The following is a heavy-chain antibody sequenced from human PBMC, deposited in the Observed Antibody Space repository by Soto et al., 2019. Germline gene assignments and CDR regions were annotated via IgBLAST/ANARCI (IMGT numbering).Heavy chain of an antibody. D-gene: IGHD2-15*01. V-gene: IGHV3-9*01. CDR2: INWNGNYI. J-gene: IGHJ4*02. CDR1: AFSFGDFA. CDR3: ARDPTGGTWPVYFDW. Sequence: VQLVESGGGLVQPGGSLRLSCTASAFSFGDFAMQWVRHVAGKGLEWVSGINWNGNYIGHADSVKGRFTVSRVNAKNSLYLQMNSLRPEDTALYYCARDPTGGTWPVYFDWWGRGTLVTVPS.